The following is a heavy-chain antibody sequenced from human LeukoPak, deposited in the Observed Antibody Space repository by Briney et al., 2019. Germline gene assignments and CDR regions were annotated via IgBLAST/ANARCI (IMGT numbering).Heavy chain of an antibody. CDR3: ARDHGVDYDFWSGYYTTGHFDY. CDR1: GGSISSSSYY. V-gene: IGHV4-39*07. J-gene: IGHJ4*02. Sequence: SETLSLTCTVSGGSISSSSYYWGWIRQPPGKGLEWIGSIYYSGSTYYNPSLKSRVTISVDTSKNQFSLKLSSVTAADTAVYYCARDHGVDYDFWSGYYTTGHFDYWGQGTLVTVPS. D-gene: IGHD3-3*01. CDR2: IYYSGST.